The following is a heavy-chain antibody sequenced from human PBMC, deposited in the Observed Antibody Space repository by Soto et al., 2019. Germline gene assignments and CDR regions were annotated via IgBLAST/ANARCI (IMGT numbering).Heavy chain of an antibody. V-gene: IGHV3-7*01. CDR2: IKQDGSEK. D-gene: IGHD6-19*01. Sequence: EVQLVESGGGLVQPGGSLRLSCAASGFTFSSYWMSWVRQAPGKGLEWVANIKQDGSEKYYVDSVKGRFTISRDNAKNSLYRQMNSLRAEDTAVYYCARNFRAIAVAGTGYLLGYWGQGTLVTVSS. J-gene: IGHJ4*02. CDR3: ARNFRAIAVAGTGYLLGY. CDR1: GFTFSSYW.